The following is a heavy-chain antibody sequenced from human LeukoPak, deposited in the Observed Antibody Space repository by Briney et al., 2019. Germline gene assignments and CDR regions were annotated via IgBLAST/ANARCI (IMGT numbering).Heavy chain of an antibody. CDR1: GFAFSSYA. CDR3: ARDQPGTYTLSGA. D-gene: IGHD1-14*01. CDR2: ISYDGSSI. Sequence: PGRSLRLSCAASGFAFSSYAMPWVRQAPGKGLEWVAFISYDGSSIYYADSVKGRFTISRDNSKNTLYLQMNSLRAEDTAMYFCARDQPGTYTLSGAWGQGTLVTVSS. V-gene: IGHV3-30-3*01. J-gene: IGHJ5*02.